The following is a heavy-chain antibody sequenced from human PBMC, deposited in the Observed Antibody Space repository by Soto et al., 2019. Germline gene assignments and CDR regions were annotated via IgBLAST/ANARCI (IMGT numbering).Heavy chain of an antibody. CDR1: GGSISSSSYY. J-gene: IGHJ4*02. V-gene: IGHV4-39*01. Sequence: QLQLQESGPGLVKPSETLSLTCTVSGGSISSSSYYWGWIRQPPGKGLEGIGRIFYSGSTYYNPSLKSRVTISVATSKNQFSLKLSSVTAADTAVYYCASRPSYDYVWGSYRAPHFDYWGQGTLVTVSS. D-gene: IGHD3-16*02. CDR3: ASRPSYDYVWGSYRAPHFDY. CDR2: IFYSGST.